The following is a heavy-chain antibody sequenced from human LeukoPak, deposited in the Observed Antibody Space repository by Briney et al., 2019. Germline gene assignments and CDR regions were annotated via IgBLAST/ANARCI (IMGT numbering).Heavy chain of an antibody. D-gene: IGHD4-17*01. Sequence: GASVKVSCKASGYTFTNYDIDWVRQATGQELEWMGWMNPKSGNRGYAQKFQGRVTMTRDTSISTAYMELSSLRSEDTAVYYCARAYGDADYWGQGTLVTVSS. V-gene: IGHV1-8*01. J-gene: IGHJ4*02. CDR2: MNPKSGNR. CDR1: GYTFTNYD. CDR3: ARAYGDADY.